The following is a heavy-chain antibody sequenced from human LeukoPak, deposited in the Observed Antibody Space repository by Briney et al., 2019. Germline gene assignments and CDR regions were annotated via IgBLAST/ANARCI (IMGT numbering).Heavy chain of an antibody. J-gene: IGHJ4*02. CDR3: ARRDCSSTSCYGGIDY. CDR1: GYSFTSYW. CDR2: IYPGDSDT. D-gene: IGHD2-2*01. Sequence: GESLKISCKGSGYSFTSYWIGWVLQMPGKGLEWMGIIYPGDSDTRYSPSFQGQVTTSADKSISTAYLQWSSLKASDTAMYYCARRDCSSTSCYGGIDYWGQGTLVTVSS. V-gene: IGHV5-51*01.